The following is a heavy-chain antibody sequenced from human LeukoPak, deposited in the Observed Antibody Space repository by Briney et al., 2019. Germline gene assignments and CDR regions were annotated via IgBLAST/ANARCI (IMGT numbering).Heavy chain of an antibody. J-gene: IGHJ4*02. CDR2: ISYDGSNK. CDR1: GFTFSSYG. V-gene: IGHV3-30*18. Sequence: GGSLRLSCAASGFTFSSYGIHWVRQAPGKGLEWVAVISYDGSNKYYADSVKGRFTISRDNSKNTLYLQMNSLRAEDTAVYYCAKDLAELLLVATMDADYWGQGTLVTVSS. CDR3: AKDLAELLLVATMDADY. D-gene: IGHD5-12*01.